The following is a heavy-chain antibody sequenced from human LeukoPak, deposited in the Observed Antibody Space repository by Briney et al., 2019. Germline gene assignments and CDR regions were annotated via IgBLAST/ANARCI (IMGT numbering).Heavy chain of an antibody. CDR2: ISGSGGST. CDR1: GFTFSSYA. J-gene: IGHJ4*02. CDR3: AKGSMDGWLVTYRYFEN. V-gene: IGHV3-23*01. D-gene: IGHD6-19*01. Sequence: PGGSLRLSCAASGFTFSSYAMSWDRQAPGKGLEWVSVISGSGGSTYYADSVKGRFTISRDNSKNTLYLQMDSLRDDDTAVYYCAKGSMDGWLVTYRYFENWGQGTPVTVSS.